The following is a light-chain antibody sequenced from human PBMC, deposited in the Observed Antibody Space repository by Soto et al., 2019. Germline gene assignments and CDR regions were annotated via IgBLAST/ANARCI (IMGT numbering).Light chain of an antibody. J-gene: IGLJ2*01. CDR2: GNS. CDR1: SSDVGAYNY. CDR3: QSYDSSLSVVV. Sequence: QSVLTQPASVSGSPGQSITISCTGTSSDVGAYNYVSWYQQHPGKAPKLFIYGNSDRPSGVPDRFSGSKSGTSASLAITGLQAEDEADYFCQSYDSSLSVVVFGGGTQLTVL. V-gene: IGLV2-14*01.